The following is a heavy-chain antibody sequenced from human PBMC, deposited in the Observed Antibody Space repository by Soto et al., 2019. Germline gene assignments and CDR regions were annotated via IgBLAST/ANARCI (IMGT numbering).Heavy chain of an antibody. V-gene: IGHV1-69*04. CDR3: AREIGYSGYDPTGFEP. J-gene: IGHJ5*02. CDR2: IIPILGIA. D-gene: IGHD5-12*01. CDR1: GGTFSSYT. Sequence: GASVKVSCKASGGTFSSYTISWVRQAPGQGLEWMGRIIPILGIANYAQKFQGRVTITADKSTSTAYMELSSLRSEDTAVYYCAREIGYSGYDPTGFEPWGQGTLVTVSS.